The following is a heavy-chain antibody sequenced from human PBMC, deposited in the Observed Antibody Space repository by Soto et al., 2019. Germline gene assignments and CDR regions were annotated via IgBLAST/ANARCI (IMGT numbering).Heavy chain of an antibody. J-gene: IGHJ6*03. CDR1: GYTFTCYG. V-gene: IGHV1-18*01. Sequence: APVKVSCKAPGYTFTCYGISSVRQAPGQGLEWMGWISAYNGNTNYAQKLQGRVTMTTDTSTSTAYMELRSLRSDDTAVYYCARGQQLAPMDVWGKGTTGTVSS. D-gene: IGHD6-13*01. CDR3: ARGQQLAPMDV. CDR2: ISAYNGNT.